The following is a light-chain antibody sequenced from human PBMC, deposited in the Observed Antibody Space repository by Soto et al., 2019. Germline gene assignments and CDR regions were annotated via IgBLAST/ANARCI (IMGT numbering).Light chain of an antibody. Sequence: EIVMTQSPSTLSVSTGERATLSCRASQSVSSNLAWYQQKPGQAPRLLIYGASTRATGIPARFSGSGSGTEFTLIISSRQPQDFAVYYCQQYNNWPPFTFGHGTKVDIK. CDR3: QQYNNWPPFT. CDR1: QSVSSN. V-gene: IGKV3-15*01. CDR2: GAS. J-gene: IGKJ3*01.